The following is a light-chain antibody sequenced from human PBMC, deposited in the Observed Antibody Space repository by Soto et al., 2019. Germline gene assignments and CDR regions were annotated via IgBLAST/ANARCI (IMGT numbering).Light chain of an antibody. CDR1: QSISSW. CDR3: QQYNSYPLT. Sequence: DIQMTQSPSTLSASVGDRVTITCRASQSISSWLAWYQQKPGKAPKLLIYDASSLESGVPSRFSGSGSGTEFTLTISSLQPDDFATYYCQQYNSYPLTLGGATTVEIK. CDR2: DAS. V-gene: IGKV1-5*01. J-gene: IGKJ4*01.